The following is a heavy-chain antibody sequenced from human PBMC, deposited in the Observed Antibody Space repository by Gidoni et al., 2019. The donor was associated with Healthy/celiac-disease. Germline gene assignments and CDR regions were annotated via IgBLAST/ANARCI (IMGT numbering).Heavy chain of an antibody. CDR2: INPNSGGT. V-gene: IGHV1-2*04. J-gene: IGHJ4*02. D-gene: IGHD6-13*01. CDR3: ARDNGAAAVDY. Sequence: QVQLVQSGAEVKKPGASVKVSCKASGYTFTGYYMHWVRQAPGQGLEWMGWINPNSGGTNYALKFQGWVTMTRDTSISTAYMELSRLRSDDTAVYYCARDNGAAAVDYWGQGTLVTVSS. CDR1: GYTFTGYY.